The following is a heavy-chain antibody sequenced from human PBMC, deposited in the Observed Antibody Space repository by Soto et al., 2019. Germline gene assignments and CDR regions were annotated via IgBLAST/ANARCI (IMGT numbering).Heavy chain of an antibody. CDR1: GFTFSSYS. CDR3: AGDGGIAGRLYYYYGMDV. D-gene: IGHD6-6*01. CDR2: ISSSSSTI. Sequence: EVQLVESGGGLVQPGGSLRLSCAASGFTFSSYSMNWVRQAPGKGLEWVSYISSSSSTIYYADSVQGRFTISRDNAKKSIYQQMNSLKDDDTAVYYWAGDGGIAGRLYYYYGMDVWGQGTTVTVSS. V-gene: IGHV3-48*02. J-gene: IGHJ6*02.